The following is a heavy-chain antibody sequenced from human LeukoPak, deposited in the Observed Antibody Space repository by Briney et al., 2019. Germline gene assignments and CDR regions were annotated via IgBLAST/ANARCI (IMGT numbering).Heavy chain of an antibody. CDR1: GFTFSGYW. J-gene: IGHJ4*02. V-gene: IGHV3-7*01. CDR3: ARDLYPGY. D-gene: IGHD3-16*01. Sequence: GGSLRLSCAASGFTFSGYWMSWVRQAPGKGLEWVANIKQDGSEKYYVDSVKGRFTISRDNAKNSLYLQMNSLRAEDTAVYYCARDLYPGYWGQGTLVTVSS. CDR2: IKQDGSEK.